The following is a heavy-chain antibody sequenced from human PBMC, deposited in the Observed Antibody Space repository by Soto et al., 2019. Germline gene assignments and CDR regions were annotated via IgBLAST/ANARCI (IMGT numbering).Heavy chain of an antibody. Sequence: ASVKVSCKASGYTFTSYDINWVRQATGQGLEWMGWMNPNSGNTGYAQKFQGRVTMTRNTSISTAYMELSSLRSEDTAVYYCARRGYSSSWYYYYYYGMDVWGKGTTVTVYS. V-gene: IGHV1-8*01. CDR1: GYTFTSYD. J-gene: IGHJ6*04. CDR3: ARRGYSSSWYYYYYYGMDV. CDR2: MNPNSGNT. D-gene: IGHD6-13*01.